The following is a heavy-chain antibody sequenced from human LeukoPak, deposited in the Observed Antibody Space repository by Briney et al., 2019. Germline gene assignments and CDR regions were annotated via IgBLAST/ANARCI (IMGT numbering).Heavy chain of an antibody. CDR1: GDSISSYY. CDR3: AREGNWFDP. V-gene: IGHV4-59*01. Sequence: SETLSLTCSVSGDSISSYYWTWIRQPPGKGLEWIGYISYSETTYNPSLKSRVTISVDTSKNQFSLKLSSVTAADTAVYYCAREGNWFDPWGQGTLVTVSS. J-gene: IGHJ5*02. CDR2: ISYSETT.